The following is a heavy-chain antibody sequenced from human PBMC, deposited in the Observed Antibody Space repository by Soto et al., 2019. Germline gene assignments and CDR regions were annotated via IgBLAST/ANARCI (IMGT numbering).Heavy chain of an antibody. CDR2: IIPILGIA. CDR1: GGTFSSYT. CDR3: ARRTFNYYDFWSGPDYYYYMDV. V-gene: IGHV1-69*02. D-gene: IGHD3-3*01. J-gene: IGHJ6*03. Sequence: GASVKVSCKASGGTFSSYTISWVRQAPGQGLEWMGRIIPILGIANYAQKFQGRVTITADKSTSTAYMELSSLRSEDTAVYYCARRTFNYYDFWSGPDYYYYMDVWGKGTTVTVSS.